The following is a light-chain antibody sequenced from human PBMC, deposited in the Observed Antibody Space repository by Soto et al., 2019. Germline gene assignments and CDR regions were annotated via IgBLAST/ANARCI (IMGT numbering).Light chain of an antibody. CDR3: SSYTSSSPLV. Sequence: QSALTQPASVSGSPGQSITISCTGTSSDVGGYNYVSWYQQHPGKAPKLMIYEVSNRPSGVSNHFSGAKSANTASLTISGLQAEDEADYYCSSYTSSSPLVFGTGTKLTVL. CDR2: EVS. J-gene: IGLJ1*01. CDR1: SSDVGGYNY. V-gene: IGLV2-14*01.